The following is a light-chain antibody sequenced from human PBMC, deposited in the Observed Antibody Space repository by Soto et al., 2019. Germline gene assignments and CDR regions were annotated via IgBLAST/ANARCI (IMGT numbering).Light chain of an antibody. J-gene: IGKJ1*01. CDR2: DAS. Sequence: EIVLTQSPATLSFSPWEIATLSCRSSQSVTSSYLAWYQQKPGQAPRLLIYDASNRATGIPARFSGSGSGTDFTLTISSLEPEDFAVYYCQQRSNWPGTFGQGTKVDIK. CDR3: QQRSNWPGT. CDR1: QSVTSSY. V-gene: IGKV3-11*01.